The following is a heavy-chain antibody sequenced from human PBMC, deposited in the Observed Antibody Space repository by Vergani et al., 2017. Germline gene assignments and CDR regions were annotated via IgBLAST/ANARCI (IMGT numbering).Heavy chain of an antibody. CDR1: GGSISSGGYY. V-gene: IGHV4-31*03. J-gene: IGHJ3*02. Sequence: QVQLQESGPGLVKPSQTLSLPCTVSGGSISSGGYYWSWIRQHPGKGLEWIGYSYYSGSTYYTPSLKSRVTISVDTSKNKFSLKLSSVTAADTAVYYCARLRASSPHAFDIWGQGTMVTVSS. CDR2: SYYSGST. CDR3: ARLRASSPHAFDI.